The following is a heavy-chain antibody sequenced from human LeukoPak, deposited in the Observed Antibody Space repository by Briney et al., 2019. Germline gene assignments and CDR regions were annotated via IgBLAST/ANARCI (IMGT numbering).Heavy chain of an antibody. Sequence: ATVKVSCKASGYTFTNNDINWVRQATGQGIEWMGWVSPDSGDTGYAPNFRGRVTMTTDTSINTAYMELTSLTSEDTAIYYCTRGRAAGDWGQGTLVTVSS. D-gene: IGHD6-19*01. CDR3: TRGRAAGD. J-gene: IGHJ4*02. CDR1: GYTFTNND. CDR2: VSPDSGDT. V-gene: IGHV1-8*01.